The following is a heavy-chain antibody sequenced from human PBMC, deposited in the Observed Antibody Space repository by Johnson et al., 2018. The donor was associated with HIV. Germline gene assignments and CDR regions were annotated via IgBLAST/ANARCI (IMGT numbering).Heavy chain of an antibody. D-gene: IGHD5-12*01. CDR1: GFSFSDYY. CDR3: AKVGGYSGYGHLEAFDI. J-gene: IGHJ3*02. CDR2: MSSSGSTI. Sequence: QVQLVESGGGVVQPGRSLRLSCAASGFSFSDYYMSWIRQAPGKGLEWISFMSSSGSTIYHAESVKGRFTISRDNAKNSLYLQMNSLRAEDTAVYYCAKVGGYSGYGHLEAFDIWGQGTMVTVSS. V-gene: IGHV3-11*04.